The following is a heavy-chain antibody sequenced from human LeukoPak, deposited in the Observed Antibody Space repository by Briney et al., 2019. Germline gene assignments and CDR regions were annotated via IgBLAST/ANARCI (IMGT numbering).Heavy chain of an antibody. Sequence: SETLSLTCTVSGGSISNYYWNWIRQPPGKGLEWIGYIYYSGSTNYNPSFKSRVTISVDTSKNQFSLKLTSVTTADTAVYYCARAGGVKTAALDLDYWGQGTLVTVSS. CDR2: IYYSGST. CDR3: ARAGGVKTAALDLDY. D-gene: IGHD6-25*01. CDR1: GGSISNYY. J-gene: IGHJ4*02. V-gene: IGHV4-59*01.